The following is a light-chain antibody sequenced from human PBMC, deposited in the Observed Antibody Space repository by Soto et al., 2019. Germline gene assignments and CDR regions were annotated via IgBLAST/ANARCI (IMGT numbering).Light chain of an antibody. CDR2: KAS. J-gene: IGKJ1*01. CDR3: QQYNSYPWT. CDR1: QSISSW. Sequence: DLQMTQSPSTLSASVGDRVTITCRASQSISSWLAWYQQKPGKAPKLLIYKASSLESGVPSRFSGRGSGTEFPLTISSLQPDDFATYYCQQYNSYPWTFGQGTKVEIK. V-gene: IGKV1-5*03.